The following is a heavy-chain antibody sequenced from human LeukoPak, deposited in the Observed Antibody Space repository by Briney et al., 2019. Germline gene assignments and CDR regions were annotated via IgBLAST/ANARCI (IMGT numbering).Heavy chain of an antibody. CDR3: ARDYVYAFDY. J-gene: IGHJ4*02. V-gene: IGHV3-48*01. CDR1: GFSFSSYS. Sequence: GGSLRLSCAASGFSFSSYSINWVSQAQGKGLEWVSYISGDGNAKHYTDSVKGRFTISRDNAKNALYLQMNSLRAEDTAVYFCARDYVYAFDYWGQGTLVTVSS. D-gene: IGHD2/OR15-2a*01. CDR2: ISGDGNAK.